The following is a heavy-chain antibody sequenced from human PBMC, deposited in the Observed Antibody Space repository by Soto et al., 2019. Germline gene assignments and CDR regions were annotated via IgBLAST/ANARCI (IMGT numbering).Heavy chain of an antibody. J-gene: IGHJ3*02. CDR3: ARVSVQNLVGATPTDAFDI. CDR2: INAGNGNT. V-gene: IGHV1-3*01. CDR1: GYTFTSYA. Sequence: ASVKVSCKASGYTFTSYAMHWVRQAPGQRLEWMGRINAGNGNTKYSQKFQGRVTITRDTSGSTAYMELSSLRSEDTAVYYCARVSVQNLVGATPTDAFDIWGQGTMVTVSS. D-gene: IGHD1-26*01.